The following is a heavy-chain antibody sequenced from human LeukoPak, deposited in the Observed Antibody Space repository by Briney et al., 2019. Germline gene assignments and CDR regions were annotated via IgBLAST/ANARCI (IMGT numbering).Heavy chain of an antibody. CDR2: INHSGST. J-gene: IGHJ3*02. V-gene: IGHV4-34*01. CDR3: ARGMVPYSAAFDI. D-gene: IGHD6-13*01. CDR1: GGSFSGYY. Sequence: PSETLSLTCAVYGGSFSGYYWSWIRQPPGKGLEWIGEINHSGSTNYNPSLKSRVTISVDTSKNQFSLKLSSVTAADTAVYYCARGMVPYSAAFDIWGQGTMVTVSS.